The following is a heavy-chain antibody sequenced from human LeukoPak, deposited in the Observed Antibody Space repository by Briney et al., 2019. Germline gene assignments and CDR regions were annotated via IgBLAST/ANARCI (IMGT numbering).Heavy chain of an antibody. CDR2: ISSSSSYI. CDR3: ARDLEQWLVLFAFDI. V-gene: IGHV3-21*01. J-gene: IGHJ3*02. Sequence: PGGSLRLSCAASGFTFSSYSMNWVRQAPGKGLEWVSSISSSSSYIYYADSVKGRFTISRDNAKNSLYLQMYSLRAEDTAVYYCARDLEQWLVLFAFDIWGQGTMVTVSS. CDR1: GFTFSSYS. D-gene: IGHD6-19*01.